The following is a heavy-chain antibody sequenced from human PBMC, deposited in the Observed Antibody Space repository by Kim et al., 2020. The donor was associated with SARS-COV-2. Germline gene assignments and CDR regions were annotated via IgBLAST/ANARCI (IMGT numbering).Heavy chain of an antibody. Sequence: ASVKVSCKASGYTFTSYGISWVRQAPGQGLEWMGWISAYNGNTNYAQKLQGRVTMTTDTSTSTAYMELRSLRSDDTAVYYCARDGHLYYYDSSGYYLGPDKYNWFDPWGQGTLVTVSS. V-gene: IGHV1-18*01. CDR1: GYTFTSYG. CDR2: ISAYNGNT. D-gene: IGHD3-22*01. J-gene: IGHJ5*02. CDR3: ARDGHLYYYDSSGYYLGPDKYNWFDP.